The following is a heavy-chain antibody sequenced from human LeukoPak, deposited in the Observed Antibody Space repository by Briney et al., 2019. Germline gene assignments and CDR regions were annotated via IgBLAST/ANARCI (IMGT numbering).Heavy chain of an antibody. CDR1: GGTFSSYA. J-gene: IGHJ4*02. CDR3: ARAYCTNGVCFPRDY. V-gene: IGHV1-69*13. CDR2: IIPIFGTA. D-gene: IGHD2-8*01. Sequence: ASVKVSCKASGGTFSSYAISWVRQAPGQGLEWMGGIIPIFGTASYAQKFQGRVTITADESTSTAYMELSSLRSEDTAVYYCARAYCTNGVCFPRDYWGQGTLVTVPS.